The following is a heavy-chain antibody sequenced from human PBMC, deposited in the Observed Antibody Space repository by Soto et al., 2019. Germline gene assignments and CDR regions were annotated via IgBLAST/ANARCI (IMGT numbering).Heavy chain of an antibody. D-gene: IGHD3-10*01. CDR2: IYYSGST. V-gene: IGHV4-30-4*01. J-gene: IGHJ4*02. CDR3: ARGASPPRTMVRGALLRVLDY. Sequence: SETLSLTCTVSGGSISSGDYYWSWIRQPPGKGLEWIGYIYYSGSTYYNPSLKSRVTISVDTSKNQFSLKLSSVTAADTAVYYCARGASPPRTMVRGALLRVLDYWGQGTLVTVSS. CDR1: GGSISSGDYY.